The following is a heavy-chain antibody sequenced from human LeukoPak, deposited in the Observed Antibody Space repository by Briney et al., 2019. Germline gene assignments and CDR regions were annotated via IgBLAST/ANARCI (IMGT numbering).Heavy chain of an antibody. Sequence: SVKVSCKASGGTFISYAISWVRQAPGQGLEWMGGIIPIFGTANYAQKFQGRVTITTDESTSTAYMELSSLRSEDTAVYYCARTVANYYYYYMDVWGKGTTVTVSS. V-gene: IGHV1-69*05. CDR1: GGTFISYA. CDR2: IIPIFGTA. D-gene: IGHD5-12*01. CDR3: ARTVANYYYYYMDV. J-gene: IGHJ6*03.